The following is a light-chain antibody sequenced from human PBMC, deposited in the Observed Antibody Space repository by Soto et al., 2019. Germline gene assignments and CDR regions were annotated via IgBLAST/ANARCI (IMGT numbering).Light chain of an antibody. Sequence: QSALTQPASVSGSPGQSITISCTGTNSDVGGYDYVSWYQQHPGKAPKLMIYDVSNRPSGISTRFSGSKSGNTASLTISGLQAEDEADYYCCSFTTNSPWVFGGGTQLTVL. CDR2: DVS. J-gene: IGLJ3*02. CDR1: NSDVGGYDY. V-gene: IGLV2-14*03. CDR3: CSFTTNSPWV.